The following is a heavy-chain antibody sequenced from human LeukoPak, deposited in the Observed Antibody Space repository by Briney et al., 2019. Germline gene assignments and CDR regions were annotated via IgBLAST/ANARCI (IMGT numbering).Heavy chain of an antibody. CDR2: TYYRSKWYN. D-gene: IGHD5-24*01. J-gene: IGHJ5*02. CDR3: ARADGDRDGYNFWFDP. V-gene: IGHV6-1*01. Sequence: SQTLSLTCAISGDRGSRNSAAWNWIRQSPSRGLEWLGRTYYRSKWYNDYAVSVESRITINPDTSKNQFSLQLNSVTPEDTAVYYCARADGDRDGYNFWFDPWGQGTLVTVSS. CDR1: GDRGSRNSAA.